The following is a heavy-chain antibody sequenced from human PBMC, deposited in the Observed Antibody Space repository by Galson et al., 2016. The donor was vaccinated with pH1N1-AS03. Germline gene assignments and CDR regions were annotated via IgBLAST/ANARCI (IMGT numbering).Heavy chain of an antibody. V-gene: IGHV4-4*07. D-gene: IGHD3-10*01. Sequence: LSLTCSVSGGSISGNFWTWIRQPAGEGLEWIGRMDSSGRKNCNSSLESRVTLSVDTSKNQFSLRLTSVTAADTAVYYCARESSGLGRGLDYWGQGTLVTVSS. CDR2: MDSSGRK. J-gene: IGHJ4*02. CDR3: ARESSGLGRGLDY. CDR1: GGSISGNF.